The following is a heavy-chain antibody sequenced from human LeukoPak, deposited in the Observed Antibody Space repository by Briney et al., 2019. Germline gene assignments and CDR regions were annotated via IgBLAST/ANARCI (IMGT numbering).Heavy chain of an antibody. J-gene: IGHJ6*02. CDR1: GFTFNNYA. CDR2: ISGSGGAT. D-gene: IGHD6-13*01. V-gene: IGHV3-23*01. CDR3: AKAPAAATKYYYGMDV. Sequence: GGSLRLSCAASGFTFNNYAMSWVRQAPGKGLEWVSAISGSGGATYYADSVKGRFTISRDNSKNTLFLHMNSLRVEDTAVYYCAKAPAAATKYYYGMDVWGQGTTVTVSS.